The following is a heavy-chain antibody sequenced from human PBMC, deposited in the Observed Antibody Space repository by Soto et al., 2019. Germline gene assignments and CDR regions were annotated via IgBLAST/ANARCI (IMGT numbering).Heavy chain of an antibody. D-gene: IGHD6-6*01. CDR3: ARDQYSSSSGGIDP. CDR1: GGSISSYY. V-gene: IGHV4-4*07. J-gene: IGHJ5*02. CDR2: IYTSGST. Sequence: SETLSLTCTVSGGSISSYYWSGIRQHAGKGLEWIGRIYTSGSTNYNPSLKSRVTMSVDTSKNHFSPKLSSVTAADTAVYYCARDQYSSSSGGIDPWGQGTLGTVS.